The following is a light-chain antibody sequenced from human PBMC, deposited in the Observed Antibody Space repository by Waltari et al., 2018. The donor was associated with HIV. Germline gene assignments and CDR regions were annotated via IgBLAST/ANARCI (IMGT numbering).Light chain of an antibody. CDR1: NSDSGDYDY. V-gene: IGLV2-14*01. J-gene: IGLJ2*01. Sequence: QSALTQPASVSGSPGQSITISCIGNNSDSGDYDYVAWYQQHPGKAPKLMISEVRHRPSGVLTRFSGSNAGNSASLTVSGLQAEDEAHYYCSSYTNTSPVIFGGGTKLTVL. CDR2: EVR. CDR3: SSYTNTSPVI.